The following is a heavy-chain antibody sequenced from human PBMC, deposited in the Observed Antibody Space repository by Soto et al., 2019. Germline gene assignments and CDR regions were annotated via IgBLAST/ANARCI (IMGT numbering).Heavy chain of an antibody. Sequence: SSETLSLTCTVSGGSISGYYWSWVRQPAGKGLEWVGRIYSDGTTNYSPSLKSRVTMSLDTSKDQFSLHLSSVTAADTAVYYCSRVGCSNSKCYTRGMDVWGQGTTVTVSS. D-gene: IGHD2-2*01. CDR2: IYSDGTT. CDR1: GGSISGYY. J-gene: IGHJ6*02. CDR3: SRVGCSNSKCYTRGMDV. V-gene: IGHV4-4*07.